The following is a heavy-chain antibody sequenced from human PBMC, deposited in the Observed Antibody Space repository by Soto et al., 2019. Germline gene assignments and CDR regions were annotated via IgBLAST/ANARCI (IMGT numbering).Heavy chain of an antibody. V-gene: IGHV3-23*01. D-gene: IGHD2-15*01. Sequence: GGSLRLSCAASGFTFSSYAMSWVRQAPGKGLEWVSAISGSGGSTYYADSVKGRFTISRDNSKNTLYLQMNSLRAEDTAVYYCAKMVVVVGATVSVSAYWGQGTLVPVSP. CDR3: AKMVVVVGATVSVSAY. CDR2: ISGSGGST. CDR1: GFTFSSYA. J-gene: IGHJ4*02.